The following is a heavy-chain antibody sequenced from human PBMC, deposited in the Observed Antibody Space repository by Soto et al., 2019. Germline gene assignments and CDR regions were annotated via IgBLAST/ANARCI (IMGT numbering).Heavy chain of an antibody. CDR1: GDSISSFY. D-gene: IGHD2-2*01. Sequence: QVQLQESGPGLVKPSETLSLTCTVSGDSISSFYWTWIRQPPGKGLEWVGYIFSSASTHYNPSLKSRVTISVDTSETQFSLKLTSVTAADTAVYYCARVGYCSSTPCWPIGYFEYWGQGTLVTVSS. J-gene: IGHJ4*02. V-gene: IGHV4-59*01. CDR2: IFSSAST. CDR3: ARVGYCSSTPCWPIGYFEY.